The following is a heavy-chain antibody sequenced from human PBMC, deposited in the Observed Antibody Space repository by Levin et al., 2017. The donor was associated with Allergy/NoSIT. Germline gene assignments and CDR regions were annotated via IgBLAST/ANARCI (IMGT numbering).Heavy chain of an antibody. CDR2: ISGSGGST. CDR3: AKDLARSSSWEPFDY. J-gene: IGHJ4*02. CDR1: GFTFSSYA. D-gene: IGHD6-13*01. Sequence: GGSLRLSCAASGFTFSSYAMSWVRQAPGKGLEWVSAISGSGGSTYYADSVKGRFTISRDNSKNTLYLQMNSLRAEDTAVYYCAKDLARSSSWEPFDYWGQGTLVTVSS. V-gene: IGHV3-23*01.